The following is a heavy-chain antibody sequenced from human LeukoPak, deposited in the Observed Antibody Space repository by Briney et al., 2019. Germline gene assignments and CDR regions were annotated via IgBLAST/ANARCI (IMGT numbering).Heavy chain of an antibody. CDR2: IAPKSGAS. D-gene: IGHD2-2*03. CDR3: ARDGSVESGHYYFDY. J-gene: IGHJ4*02. V-gene: IGHV1-2*02. CDR1: GCTFTDNY. Sequence: ASVKVSCKASGCTFTDNYIHWVRQAPGQGLEWMGWIAPKSGASNFAPKLQDRVTLTRDTSFSTAYMEVSGLRSDDTAIYYCARDGSVESGHYYFDYWGQGTLVTVSS.